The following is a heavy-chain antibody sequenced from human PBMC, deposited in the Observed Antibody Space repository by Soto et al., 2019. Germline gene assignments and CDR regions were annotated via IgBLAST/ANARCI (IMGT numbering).Heavy chain of an antibody. CDR1: GGSVTSYY. J-gene: IGHJ5*02. CDR3: VRQGVAASGSGRFDP. Sequence: SETLSLTCAVYGGSVTSYYWTWIRQSPEKGLEWIGEINHSGSSKYNPSLQSRVSMSVDTSKSQFSLTLSSLVVADTAVYYCVRQGVAASGSGRFDPWGQGTQVTVSS. V-gene: IGHV4-34*01. D-gene: IGHD3-10*01. CDR2: INHSGSS.